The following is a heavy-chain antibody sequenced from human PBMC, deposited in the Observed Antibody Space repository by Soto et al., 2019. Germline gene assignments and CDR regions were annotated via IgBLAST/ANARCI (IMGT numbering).Heavy chain of an antibody. V-gene: IGHV3-23*01. CDR1: GFTVSSHA. CDR2: ITADGGT. D-gene: IGHD2-15*01. CDR3: APHVSCSGGSCQYDAFAI. Sequence: ESGGGLVQPGGSLRLSCEGSGFTVSSHAMTWIRQAPGKGPEWVSTITADGGTYYADSVKGRFAMSRDTSESTLYLQMNSLGAEDTAAYYCAPHVSCSGGSCQYDAFAIRGQGTMVTVSS. J-gene: IGHJ3*02.